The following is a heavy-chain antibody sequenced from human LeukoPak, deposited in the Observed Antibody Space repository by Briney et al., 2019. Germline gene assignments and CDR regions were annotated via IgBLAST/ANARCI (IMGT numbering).Heavy chain of an antibody. V-gene: IGHV3-21*01. Sequence: GGSLRLSCAASGFSFSSYWMNWVRQAPGKGLEWVSSISSSSSYIYYADSVKGRFTISRDNAKNSLYLQMNSLRAEDTAVYYCARGNTAMVTSGLDYWGQGTLVTVSS. D-gene: IGHD5-18*01. CDR2: ISSSSSYI. CDR1: GFSFSSYW. CDR3: ARGNTAMVTSGLDY. J-gene: IGHJ4*02.